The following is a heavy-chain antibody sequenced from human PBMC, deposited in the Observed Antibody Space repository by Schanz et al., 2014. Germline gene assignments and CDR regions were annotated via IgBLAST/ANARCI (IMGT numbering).Heavy chain of an antibody. V-gene: IGHV3-48*01. D-gene: IGHD3-22*01. J-gene: IGHJ4*02. Sequence: EVHLVESGGGLVQPGGSLRLSCAASGITFSSHSFNWVRQAPGKGLEWISYITYNGGTIYYADSVKGRFTISRDNSKNTLFLQMNSLRVEDSAIYYCAKDISDTSGKDDYWGQGTLXTVSS. CDR1: GITFSSHS. CDR2: ITYNGGTI. CDR3: AKDISDTSGKDDY.